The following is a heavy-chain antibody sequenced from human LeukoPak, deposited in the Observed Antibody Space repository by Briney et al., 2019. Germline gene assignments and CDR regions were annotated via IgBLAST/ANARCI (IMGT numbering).Heavy chain of an antibody. Sequence: GGSLRLSCAASGFTFSSYEMNWVRQAPGKGLEWVSYISSSGSTIYYADSVKGRFTISRDNAKNSLYLQMNSLRAEDTAVYYCASYTYYYDSSGYQVFDYWGQGTLVTVSS. CDR3: ASYTYYYDSSGYQVFDY. D-gene: IGHD3-22*01. V-gene: IGHV3-48*03. J-gene: IGHJ4*02. CDR1: GFTFSSYE. CDR2: ISSSGSTI.